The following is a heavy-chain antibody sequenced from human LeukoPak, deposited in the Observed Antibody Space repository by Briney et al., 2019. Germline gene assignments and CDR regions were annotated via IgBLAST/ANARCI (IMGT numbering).Heavy chain of an antibody. Sequence: PSETLSLTCTVSGGSISSSSYYWGWIRQPPGKGLEWIGSIYYSGSTYYNPSLKSRVTISVDTSKNQFSLKLSSVTATDTAVYYCARLEVDTAMVDYWGQGTLVTVSS. D-gene: IGHD5-18*01. J-gene: IGHJ4*02. CDR2: IYYSGST. CDR3: ARLEVDTAMVDY. V-gene: IGHV4-39*01. CDR1: GGSISSSSYY.